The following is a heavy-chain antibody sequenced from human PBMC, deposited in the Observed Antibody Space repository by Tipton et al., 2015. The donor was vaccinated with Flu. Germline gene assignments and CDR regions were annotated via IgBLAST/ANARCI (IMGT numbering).Heavy chain of an antibody. V-gene: IGHV4-59*01. D-gene: IGHD5-12*01. CDR3: ARRDSGYDPEGY. CDR1: GGSISSYY. CDR2: IYYSGST. J-gene: IGHJ4*02. Sequence: TLSLTCTVSGGSISSYYWSWIRQPPGKGLEWIGSIYYSGSTNYNPSLKSRVTISVDTSKNQFSLKLSSVTAADTAVYYCARRDSGYDPEGYWGQGTLVTVSS.